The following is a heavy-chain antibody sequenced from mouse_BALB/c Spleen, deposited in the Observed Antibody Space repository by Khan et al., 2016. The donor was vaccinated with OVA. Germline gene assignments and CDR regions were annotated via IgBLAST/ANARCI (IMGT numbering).Heavy chain of an antibody. Sequence: VQLKESGPGLVKPSQSLSLTCTVTGYSITSGYGWNWIRQFPGNKLEWMGYISYSGSTNYNPSLKSRIPITRDTSKNQFFLQLNSVTTEDTATYYCARTARIKYWGQGTTLTVSS. J-gene: IGHJ2*01. V-gene: IGHV3-2*02. CDR2: ISYSGST. CDR3: ARTARIKY. D-gene: IGHD1-2*01. CDR1: GYSITSGYG.